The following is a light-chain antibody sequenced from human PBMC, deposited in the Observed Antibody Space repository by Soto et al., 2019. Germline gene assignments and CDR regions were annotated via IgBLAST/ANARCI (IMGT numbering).Light chain of an antibody. J-gene: IGKJ5*01. CDR2: DAS. CDR1: QGVANH. CDR3: QQYNTYST. Sequence: DIQMTQSPSSLSASVGDTVTITCRASQGVANHLAWYQQKPGGVPELLIYDASSLKSGVPSRFSGNGSGTEFTLTISSLQPDDFATYYCQQYNTYSTFGQGTRLEIK. V-gene: IGKV1-5*01.